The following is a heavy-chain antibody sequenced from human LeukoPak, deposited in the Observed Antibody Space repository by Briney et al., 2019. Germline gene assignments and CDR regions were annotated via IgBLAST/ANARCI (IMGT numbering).Heavy chain of an antibody. V-gene: IGHV4-39*01. J-gene: IGHJ4*02. Sequence: SETLSLTCTVSGGSISSSSYYWGWIRQPPGTGLEWIGSIYYSGSTYYNPSLKSRVTISVDTSKNQFSLKLSSVTAADTAVYYCARRQDTAMGSFDYWGQGTLVTVSS. CDR3: ARRQDTAMGSFDY. CDR1: GGSISSSSYY. CDR2: IYYSGST. D-gene: IGHD5-18*01.